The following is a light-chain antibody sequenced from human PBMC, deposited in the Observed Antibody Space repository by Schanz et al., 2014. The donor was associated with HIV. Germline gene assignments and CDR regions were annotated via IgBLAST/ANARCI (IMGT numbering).Light chain of an antibody. Sequence: QSALTQPPSASGSPGQSVTISCTGTSSDVGDYNYVSWYQQHPGKAPKLMIYEVTKRPSGVPDRFSGSKSGNTASLTISGLQAEDEADYYCSSYAGSSTVVFGGGTKLTVL. J-gene: IGLJ2*01. CDR2: EVT. CDR3: SSYAGSSTVV. CDR1: SSDVGDYNY. V-gene: IGLV2-8*01.